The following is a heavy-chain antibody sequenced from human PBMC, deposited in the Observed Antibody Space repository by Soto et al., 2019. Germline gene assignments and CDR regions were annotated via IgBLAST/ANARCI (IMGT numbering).Heavy chain of an antibody. D-gene: IGHD5-12*01. J-gene: IGHJ4*02. CDR2: ISYDGSNK. V-gene: IGHV3-30*18. CDR3: AKDYQFARRWLQFYYSDY. Sequence: GGSLRLSCAASGFTFSSYGMHWVRQAPGRGLGWVAVISYDGSNKYYADSVKGRFTISRDNSKNTLYLQMNSLRAEDTAVYYCAKDYQFARRWLQFYYSDYWGQGTLVTVSS. CDR1: GFTFSSYG.